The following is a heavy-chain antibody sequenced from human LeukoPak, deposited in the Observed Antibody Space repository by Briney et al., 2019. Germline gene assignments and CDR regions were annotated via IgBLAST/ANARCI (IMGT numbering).Heavy chain of an antibody. V-gene: IGHV4-30-4*01. D-gene: IGHD3-10*01. CDR2: IYYSGST. CDR1: GGSISSGDYY. J-gene: IGHJ5*02. CDR3: ARGYYGSGSYEP. Sequence: SQTLSLTCNVSGGSISSGDYYWSWIRQPPGQGLEWIGYIYYSGSTYYNPSLKSRVTISVDTSKNQFSLKLSSVTAADTAVYYCARGYYGSGSYEPWGQGTLVTVSS.